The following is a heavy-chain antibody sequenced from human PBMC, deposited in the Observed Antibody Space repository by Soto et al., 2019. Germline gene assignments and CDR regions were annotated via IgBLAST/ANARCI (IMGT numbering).Heavy chain of an antibody. V-gene: IGHV4-39*01. CDR2: IYYSGST. CDR1: GGSISSSSYY. D-gene: IGHD4-17*01. Sequence: SETLXLTCTVSGGSISSSSYYWGWIRQPPGKGLEWIGSIYYSGSTYYNPSLKSRVTISVDTSKNQFSLKLSSVTAADTAVYNCARXEYGDYEDYFXYWGQGTLVXVSS. CDR3: ARXEYGDYEDYFXY. J-gene: IGHJ4*02.